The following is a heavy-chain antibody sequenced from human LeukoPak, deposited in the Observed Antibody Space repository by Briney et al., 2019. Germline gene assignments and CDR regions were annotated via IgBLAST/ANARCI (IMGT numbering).Heavy chain of an antibody. CDR3: AKDLYPYYDSSGYYAQGDY. D-gene: IGHD3-22*01. J-gene: IGHJ4*02. Sequence: GGSLRLSCAASGFTFSSYAMSWVRQAPGKGLEWVSAISGSGGSTYYADSVKGRFTISRVNSKNTLYLQMNSLRAEGTAVYYCAKDLYPYYDSSGYYAQGDYWGQGTLVTVSS. CDR1: GFTFSSYA. CDR2: ISGSGGST. V-gene: IGHV3-23*01.